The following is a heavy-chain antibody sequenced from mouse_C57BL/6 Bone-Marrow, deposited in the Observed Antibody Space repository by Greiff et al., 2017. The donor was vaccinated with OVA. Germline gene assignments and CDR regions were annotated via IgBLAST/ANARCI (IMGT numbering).Heavy chain of an antibody. Sequence: QVQLQQPGAELVKPGASVKMSCKASGYTFPSSWITWVKQRPGQGLEWIGDIYPGSGSTNYNEKFKSKATLTVDTSSSTAYMQLSSLTSEDSAVYYCARCNYYGSSNWYFDVWGTGTTVTVSS. CDR3: ARCNYYGSSNWYFDV. J-gene: IGHJ1*03. V-gene: IGHV1-55*01. CDR2: IYPGSGST. D-gene: IGHD1-1*01. CDR1: GYTFPSSW.